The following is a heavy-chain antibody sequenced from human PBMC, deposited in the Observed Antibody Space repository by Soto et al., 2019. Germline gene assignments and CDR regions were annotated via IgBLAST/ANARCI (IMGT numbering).Heavy chain of an antibody. J-gene: IGHJ6*02. CDR1: GFTFSSYS. CDR2: ISSSSSYI. Sequence: GGSLRLSCAASGFTFSSYSMNWVRQAPGKGLEWVSSISSSSSYIYYADSVKGRFTISRDNAKNSLYLQMNSLRAEDTAVYYCARSLPHYDITDYYYYGMDVWGQGTTVTVSS. D-gene: IGHD3-9*01. V-gene: IGHV3-21*01. CDR3: ARSLPHYDITDYYYYGMDV.